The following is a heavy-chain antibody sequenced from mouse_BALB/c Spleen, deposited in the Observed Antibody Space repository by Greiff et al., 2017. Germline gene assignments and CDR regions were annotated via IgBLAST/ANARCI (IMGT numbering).Heavy chain of an antibody. CDR3: ARDDHDY. D-gene: IGHD2-3*01. J-gene: IGHJ2*01. Sequence: QVQLQQPGAELVKPGASVKLSCKASGYTFTSYWMHWVKQRPGQGLEWIGEINPSNGRTNYNEKFKSKATLTVDKSSSTAYMQLSSLTSEDSAVYYCARDDHDYWGQGTTLTVAS. CDR1: GYTFTSYW. V-gene: IGHV1S81*02. CDR2: INPSNGRT.